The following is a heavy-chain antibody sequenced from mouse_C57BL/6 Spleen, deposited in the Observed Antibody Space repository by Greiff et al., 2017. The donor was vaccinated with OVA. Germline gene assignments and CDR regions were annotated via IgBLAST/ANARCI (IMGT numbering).Heavy chain of an antibody. CDR3: ARHGGYSSFAY. D-gene: IGHD2-3*01. Sequence: EVMLVESGGGLVKPGGSLKLSCAASGFTFSGYTMSWVRQTPEKRLEWVATISGGGGNTYYPDSVKGRFTISRDNAKNTLYLQMSSLRSEDTALYYCARHGGYSSFAYWGQGTLVTVSA. V-gene: IGHV5-9*01. CDR2: ISGGGGNT. CDR1: GFTFSGYT. J-gene: IGHJ3*01.